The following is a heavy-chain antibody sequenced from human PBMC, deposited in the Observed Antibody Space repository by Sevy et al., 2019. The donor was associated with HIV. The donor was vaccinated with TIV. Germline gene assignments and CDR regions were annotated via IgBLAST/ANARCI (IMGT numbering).Heavy chain of an antibody. CDR3: ARDGGTLTSPGAFDN. V-gene: IGHV4-30-2*01. Sequence: SETLSLTCAVSGDSITSGSYSWNWIRQPPGKGLEWIGYIFHTGNTYYNPSLRSRVSISVDRSKNQFSLSLTSLTAADTAVYYCARDGGTLTSPGAFDNWGQGTMVTVSS. D-gene: IGHD3-16*01. CDR2: IFHTGNT. J-gene: IGHJ3*02. CDR1: GDSITSGSYS.